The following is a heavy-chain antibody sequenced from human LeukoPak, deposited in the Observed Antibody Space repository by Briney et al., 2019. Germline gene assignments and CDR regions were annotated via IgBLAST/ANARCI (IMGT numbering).Heavy chain of an antibody. CDR1: GFTFGDYA. J-gene: IGHJ4*02. CDR2: IRSKAYGGTT. D-gene: IGHD3-22*01. V-gene: IGHV3-49*04. Sequence: GGSLRLSCTASGFTFGDYAMSWVRQAPGKGLEWVGFIRSKAYGGTTEYAASVEGRFTISRDDSKSIAYLQMNSLKTEDTAVYYCTRRTRSASGYSYWGQGTLVTVSS. CDR3: TRRTRSASGYSY.